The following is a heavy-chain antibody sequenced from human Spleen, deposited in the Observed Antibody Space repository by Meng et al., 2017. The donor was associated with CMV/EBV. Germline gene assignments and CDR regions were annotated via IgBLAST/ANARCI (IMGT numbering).Heavy chain of an antibody. CDR2: INHSGST. CDR3: ARGKKRITIFGVVKYYYGMDV. V-gene: IGHV4-34*01. CDR1: GYY. Sequence: GYYWRWIRRPPGKGLEWIGEINHSGSTNYNPSLKSRVTISVDTSKNQFSLKLSSVTAADTAVYYCARGKKRITIFGVVKYYYGMDVWGQGTTVTVSS. J-gene: IGHJ6*02. D-gene: IGHD3-3*01.